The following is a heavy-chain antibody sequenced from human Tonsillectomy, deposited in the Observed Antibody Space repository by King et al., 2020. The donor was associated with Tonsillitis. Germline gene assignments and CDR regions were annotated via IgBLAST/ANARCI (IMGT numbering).Heavy chain of an antibody. D-gene: IGHD1-26*01. CDR3: ARPTQWELAGCDY. CDR2: INPGDSDT. J-gene: IGHJ4*02. CDR1: GYSFTSYW. V-gene: IGHV5-51*01. Sequence: AQLVQSGAEVKKPGESLKISCKGSGYSFTSYWIGWVRQMPGKGLEWLGLINPGDSDTRYSPSFQGQVTIPADKSISTAYLQWSSLKASDTAIFYCARPTQWELAGCDYWGQGTLVTVSS.